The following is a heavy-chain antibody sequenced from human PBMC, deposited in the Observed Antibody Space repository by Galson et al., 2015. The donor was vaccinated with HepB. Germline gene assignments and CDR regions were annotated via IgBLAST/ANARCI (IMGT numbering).Heavy chain of an antibody. Sequence: SLRLSCAASGFTFSNAWMNWVRQAPGKGLEWVGRIKSKTDGGTTDYAAPVKGRFTISRDDSKNTLYLQMNSLKTEDTAVYYCTTGHCSSTSCYTSDYWGQGTLVTVSS. D-gene: IGHD2-2*02. CDR1: GFTFSNAW. CDR3: TTGHCSSTSCYTSDY. CDR2: IKSKTDGGTT. V-gene: IGHV3-15*07. J-gene: IGHJ4*02.